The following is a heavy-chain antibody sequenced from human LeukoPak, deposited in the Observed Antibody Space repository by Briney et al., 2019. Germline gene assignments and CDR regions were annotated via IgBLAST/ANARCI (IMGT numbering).Heavy chain of an antibody. Sequence: GGSLRLSCAASGFIFSSYWMHWVRHAPGKGLAWVSRINTDGSSTSYADSVKGRFTISRDNAKNTLYLQMNSLRAEDTALYYCARVPGGSGTYSTPDYWGQGTLVTVSS. CDR1: GFIFSSYW. CDR3: ARVPGGSGTYSTPDY. D-gene: IGHD3-10*01. CDR2: INTDGSST. V-gene: IGHV3-74*01. J-gene: IGHJ4*02.